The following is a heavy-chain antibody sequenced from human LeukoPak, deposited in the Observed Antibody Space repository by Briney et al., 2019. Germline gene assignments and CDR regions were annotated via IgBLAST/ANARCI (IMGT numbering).Heavy chain of an antibody. J-gene: IGHJ4*02. CDR3: ARGGPMAGTD. CDR2: INPNSGDT. V-gene: IGHV1-2*02. D-gene: IGHD6-19*01. Sequence: ASVKVSCKASGYTFIAYYIHWVRQAPGQGLEWMGWINPNSGDTLYAQNFQGRVTMTRDTSISTAYMELTRLTSDDTAVCYCARGGPMAGTDWGQGTLVTVSS. CDR1: GYTFIAYY.